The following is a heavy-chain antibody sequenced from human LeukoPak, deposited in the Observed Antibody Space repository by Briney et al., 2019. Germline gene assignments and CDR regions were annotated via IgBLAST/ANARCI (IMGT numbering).Heavy chain of an antibody. J-gene: IGHJ5*02. CDR3: ALIGYSSSWYGNWFDP. V-gene: IGHV3-23*01. D-gene: IGHD6-13*01. CDR1: GFTFSSDA. CDR2: ISDSGGST. Sequence: GGSLRLSCVASGFTFSSDAMGWVRQGPGKGLEWVSTISDSGGSTYYADSVKGRFTISRDNAKNSLYLQMNSLRAEDTAVYYCALIGYSSSWYGNWFDPWGQGTLVTVSS.